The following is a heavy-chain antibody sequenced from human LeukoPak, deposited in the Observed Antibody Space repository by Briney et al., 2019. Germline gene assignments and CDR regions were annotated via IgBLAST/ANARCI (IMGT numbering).Heavy chain of an antibody. J-gene: IGHJ3*02. CDR2: IYYSGST. CDR3: ARVGYDFWSGYYSRDAFDI. CDR1: GGSISSYY. V-gene: IGHV4-59*01. D-gene: IGHD3-3*01. Sequence: SETLSLTCTVSGGSISSYYWSWIRQPPGKGLEWIGYIYYSGSTNYNPSLKSRVTISVDTSKNQFSLKLSSVTAADTAVYYCARVGYDFWSGYYSRDAFDIWGQGTMVTVSS.